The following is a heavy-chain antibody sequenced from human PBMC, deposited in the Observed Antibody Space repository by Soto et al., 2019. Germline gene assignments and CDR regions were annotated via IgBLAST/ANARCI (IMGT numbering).Heavy chain of an antibody. J-gene: IGHJ6*02. CDR1: GFTFSSYS. CDR3: ARELNFDWLLPRFGMDV. V-gene: IGHV3-48*02. D-gene: IGHD3-9*01. CDR2: ISSSSSSTI. Sequence: LGLSCAASGFTFSSYSMNWVRQAPGKGLEWVSYISSSSSSTIYYADSVKGRFTISRDNAKNSLYLQMNSLRDEDTAVYYCARELNFDWLLPRFGMDVWGQGTTVTVSS.